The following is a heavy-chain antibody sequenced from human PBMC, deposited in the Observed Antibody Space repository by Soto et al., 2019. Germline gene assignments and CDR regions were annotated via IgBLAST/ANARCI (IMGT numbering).Heavy chain of an antibody. J-gene: IGHJ4*02. V-gene: IGHV3-30-3*01. CDR3: ARDGYYYDSSGYSAAIDY. CDR1: GFTFSSYA. CDR2: ISYDGSNK. Sequence: GGSLRLSCAASGFTFSSYAMHWVRQAPGKGLEWVAVISYDGSNKYYADSVKGRFTISRDNSKNTLYLQMNSLRAEDTAVYYCARDGYYYDSSGYSAAIDYWGQGTLVTVSS. D-gene: IGHD3-22*01.